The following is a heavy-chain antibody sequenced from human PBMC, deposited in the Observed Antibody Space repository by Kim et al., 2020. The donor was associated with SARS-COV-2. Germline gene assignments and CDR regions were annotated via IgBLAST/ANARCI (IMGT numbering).Heavy chain of an antibody. V-gene: IGHV3-73*01. Sequence: GGSLRLSCAASGFTFSGSAMHWVRQASGKGLEWVGRIRSKANSYATAYAASVKGRFTISRDDSKNTAYLQMNSLKTEDTAVYYCTRSGLLWFGESATPYYFDYWGQGTLVTVSS. D-gene: IGHD3-10*01. J-gene: IGHJ4*02. CDR3: TRSGLLWFGESATPYYFDY. CDR1: GFTFSGSA. CDR2: IRSKANSYAT.